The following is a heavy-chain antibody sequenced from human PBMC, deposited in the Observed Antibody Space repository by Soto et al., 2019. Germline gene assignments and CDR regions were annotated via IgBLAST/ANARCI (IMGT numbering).Heavy chain of an antibody. V-gene: IGHV1-69*12. CDR3: ARSAERVVTAFRGWFDP. J-gene: IGHJ5*02. CDR2: IIPIFGTA. CDR1: GGTFSSYA. Sequence: QVQLVQSGAEVKKPGSSVKVSCKASGGTFSSYAISWVRQAPGQGLEWMGGIIPIFGTANYAQKFQGRVTITADESTSTAYMELSSLRSEDTAVYYCARSAERVVTAFRGWFDPWGQGTLVTVSS. D-gene: IGHD2-21*02.